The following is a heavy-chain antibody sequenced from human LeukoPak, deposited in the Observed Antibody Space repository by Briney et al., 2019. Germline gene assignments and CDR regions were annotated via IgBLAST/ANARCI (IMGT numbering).Heavy chain of an antibody. Sequence: KPGESLKISCKGSGYSFTSYWIGWVRQMPGKGLEWMGIIYPGDSDTRYSPSFQGQVTISADKSISTAYLQWSSLKASDTAVYYCARGERITIFGVASNWFDPWGQGTLVTVSS. CDR1: GYSFTSYW. CDR3: ARGERITIFGVASNWFDP. V-gene: IGHV5-51*03. D-gene: IGHD3-3*01. J-gene: IGHJ5*02. CDR2: IYPGDSDT.